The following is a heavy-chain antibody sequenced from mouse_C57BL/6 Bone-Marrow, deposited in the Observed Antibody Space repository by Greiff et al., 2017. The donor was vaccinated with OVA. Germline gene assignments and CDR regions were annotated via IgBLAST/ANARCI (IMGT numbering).Heavy chain of an antibody. CDR2: ISSGGSYT. Sequence: EVKLMESGGDLVKPGGSLKLSCAASGFTFSRYGMSWVRQTPDKRLAWVATISSGGSYTYYPASVKGRFTISRDNAKNTLYLQMSSLKSEDTAMYYCARHKIYYYRTFDVWGTGTTVTVSS. V-gene: IGHV5-6*01. CDR1: GFTFSRYG. J-gene: IGHJ1*03. CDR3: ARHKIYYYRTFDV. D-gene: IGHD1-1*01.